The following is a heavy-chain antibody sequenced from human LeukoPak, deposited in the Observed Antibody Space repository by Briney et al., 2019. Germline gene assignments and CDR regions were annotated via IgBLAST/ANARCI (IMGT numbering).Heavy chain of an antibody. CDR2: IYTSGST. V-gene: IGHV4-4*08. Sequence: SETLSLTCTVSGGSISSYYWSWIRQPPGKGLEWIGRIYTSGSTNYNPSLKSRVTISVDTSKNQFSLKLSSVTAADTAVYYCARDFGTTKFFDYWGQGTLVTVSS. J-gene: IGHJ4*02. D-gene: IGHD1-7*01. CDR1: GGSISSYY. CDR3: ARDFGTTKFFDY.